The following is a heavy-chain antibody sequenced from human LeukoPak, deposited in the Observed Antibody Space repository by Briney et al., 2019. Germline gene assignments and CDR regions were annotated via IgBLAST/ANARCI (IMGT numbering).Heavy chain of an antibody. CDR1: GGSISSSTYY. CDR3: ARQDPAAGAY. D-gene: IGHD6-13*01. V-gene: IGHV4-39*01. J-gene: IGHJ4*02. CDR2: IYYSGST. Sequence: PSETLSLTCTVSGGSISSSTYYWGWIRQPPGKGLEWIGSIYYSGSTYYNPSLKSRVTISVDTSKNQFSLKLSSVTAADTAVYYCARQDPAAGAYWGQGTLVTVSS.